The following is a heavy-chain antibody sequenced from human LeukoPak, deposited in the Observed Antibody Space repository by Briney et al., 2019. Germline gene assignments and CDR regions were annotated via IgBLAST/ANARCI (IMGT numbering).Heavy chain of an antibody. Sequence: GGSLRPSCAASGFTFSSYGMSWVRQAPGKGLEWVSAISGSGGSTYYADSVKGRFTISRDNSKNTLYLQMNSLRAEDTAVYYCAKDKYYDSSGYYFLYYFDYWGQGTLVTVSS. CDR1: GFTFSSYG. V-gene: IGHV3-23*01. J-gene: IGHJ4*02. CDR3: AKDKYYDSSGYYFLYYFDY. CDR2: ISGSGGST. D-gene: IGHD3-22*01.